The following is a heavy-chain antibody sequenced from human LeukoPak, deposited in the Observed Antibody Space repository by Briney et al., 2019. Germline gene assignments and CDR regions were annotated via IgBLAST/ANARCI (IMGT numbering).Heavy chain of an antibody. CDR2: NNPNSGGT. Sequence: SVKVSCKASGYTRTGYYMHWVRQAPGQGLVWMGWNNPNSGGTNYAQKFQGRVTMTSDTSISTAYMELSRLTSDDTAVYYCARDRGIGRYDAFDIWGQGTMVTVSS. J-gene: IGHJ3*02. V-gene: IGHV1-2*02. CDR3: ARDRGIGRYDAFDI. CDR1: GYTRTGYY. D-gene: IGHD1-26*01.